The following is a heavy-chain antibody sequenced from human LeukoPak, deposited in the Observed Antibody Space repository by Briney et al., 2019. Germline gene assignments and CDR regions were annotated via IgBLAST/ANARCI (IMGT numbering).Heavy chain of an antibody. CDR2: IYYRGST. Sequence: SETLSLTCTVSGGSISSYYWSWIRQPPGKGLEGIGDIYYRGSTNYNPSLKSRVTISVDTSKNQFSLKLSSVTAADTAVYYCARRTPHYYMDVWGKGTTVTVSS. CDR3: ARRTPHYYMDV. J-gene: IGHJ6*03. V-gene: IGHV4-59*01. CDR1: GGSISSYY.